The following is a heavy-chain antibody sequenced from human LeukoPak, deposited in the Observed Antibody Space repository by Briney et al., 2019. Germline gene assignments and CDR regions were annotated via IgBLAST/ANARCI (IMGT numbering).Heavy chain of an antibody. CDR3: AIAGGVIIGNWFDP. CDR2: IYYSGST. J-gene: IGHJ5*02. CDR1: GGSISSHY. Sequence: SETLSLTCTVSGGSISSHYWSWIRQPPGKGLEWIGYIYYSGSTNYNPSLKSRVTISVDTSKNQFSLKLSSVTAADTAVYYCAIAGGVIIGNWFDPWGQGTLVTVSS. V-gene: IGHV4-59*11. D-gene: IGHD3-3*01.